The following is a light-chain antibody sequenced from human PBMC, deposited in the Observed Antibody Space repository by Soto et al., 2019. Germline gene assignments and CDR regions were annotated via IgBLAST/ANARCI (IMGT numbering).Light chain of an antibody. CDR3: SSYTTSSTLV. CDR1: SSDVGAYNY. V-gene: IGLV2-14*03. J-gene: IGLJ3*02. Sequence: QSALTQPASVSGSPGQSITISCTGTSSDVGAYNYVSWYQQLPDKAPKLMIYDVTYRLSGVSNRFSGSKSGNTASLTISGLQAEDEADYFCSSYTTSSTLVFGGGTKLTVL. CDR2: DVT.